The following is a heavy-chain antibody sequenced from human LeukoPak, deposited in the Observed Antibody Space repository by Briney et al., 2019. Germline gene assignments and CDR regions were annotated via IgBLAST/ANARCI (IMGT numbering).Heavy chain of an antibody. CDR1: GGSISSSSYY. V-gene: IGHV4-39*01. CDR3: ARQGPRRGTAMVPFDY. J-gene: IGHJ4*02. CDR2: IYYSGST. Sequence: NPSETLSLTCTVSGGSISSSSYYWGWIRQPPGKGLEWIGSIYYSGSTYYNPSLKGRVTISVDTSKNQFSLKLSSVTAADTAVYYCARQGPRRGTAMVPFDYWGQGTLVTVSS. D-gene: IGHD5-18*01.